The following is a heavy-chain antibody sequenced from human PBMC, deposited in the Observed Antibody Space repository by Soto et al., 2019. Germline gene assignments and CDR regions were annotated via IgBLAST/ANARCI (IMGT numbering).Heavy chain of an antibody. CDR2: IKQDGSEK. CDR1: GFTFSSYW. V-gene: IGHV3-7*01. D-gene: IGHD2-21*01. Sequence: GGSLRLSCAASGFTFSSYWMSWVRQAPGKGLEWVANIKQDGSEKYYVDSVKGRFTISRDNAKNSLYLQMNSLRAEDTAVYYCARVRSWWWTGPDPQSGVNWFDPWGQGTLVTVSS. J-gene: IGHJ5*02. CDR3: ARVRSWWWTGPDPQSGVNWFDP.